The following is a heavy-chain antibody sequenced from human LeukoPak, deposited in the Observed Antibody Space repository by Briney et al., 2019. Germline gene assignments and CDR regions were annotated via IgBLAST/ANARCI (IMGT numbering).Heavy chain of an antibody. CDR1: GGSISSSSYY. D-gene: IGHD2-2*01. Sequence: SETLSLTCTVSGGSISSSSYYWGWIRQPPGKGLEWIGSIYYSGSTYYNPSLKSRVTISVDTSKNQFSLKLSSVTAADTAVYYCARQQPVVPAAISYYYYYYMDVWGKGTTVTVSS. J-gene: IGHJ6*03. CDR2: IYYSGST. V-gene: IGHV4-39*01. CDR3: ARQQPVVPAAISYYYYYYMDV.